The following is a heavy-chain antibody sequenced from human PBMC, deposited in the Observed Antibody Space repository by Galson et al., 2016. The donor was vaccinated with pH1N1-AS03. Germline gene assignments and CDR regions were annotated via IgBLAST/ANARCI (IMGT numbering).Heavy chain of an antibody. CDR1: GFTFSTHT. J-gene: IGHJ6*02. CDR2: ISYDGGDK. D-gene: IGHD6-13*01. CDR3: AREKINVRADYYGMDV. Sequence: SLRLSCAASGFTFSTHTMHWVRQAPGKGLEWVAAISYDGGDKFYADSVTGRFTISRDNSKNTLYLQVNSLRAEDTAVYYCAREKINVRADYYGMDVWGQGTTVTVSS. V-gene: IGHV3-30-3*01.